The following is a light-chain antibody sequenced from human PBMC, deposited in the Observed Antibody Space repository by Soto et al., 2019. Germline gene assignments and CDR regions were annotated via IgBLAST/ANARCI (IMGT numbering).Light chain of an antibody. Sequence: DIQMTQSPSTLSASVGDRVTITCRASKSISSWLAWYQQKPGKAPKLLIYKASSLESGVPSRFSGSGSGTEFTLTISSLQPDDFATDYCQQYNSSWTFGQGTKVEIK. V-gene: IGKV1-5*03. CDR3: QQYNSSWT. CDR1: KSISSW. CDR2: KAS. J-gene: IGKJ1*01.